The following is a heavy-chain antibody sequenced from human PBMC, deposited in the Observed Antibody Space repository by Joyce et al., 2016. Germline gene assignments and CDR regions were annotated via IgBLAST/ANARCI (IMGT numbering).Heavy chain of an antibody. CDR1: GFIFSSYN. D-gene: IGHD6-19*01. J-gene: IGHJ4*02. V-gene: IGHV3-21*01. CDR3: AVYSSGPEGY. Sequence: EVQLVASGGGLVKPGESLRLSCAASGFIFSSYNMIWVRQAPGKGLEWVSSISGSSRYIYYADSVKGRFTIARDNAKNSLFLQMNSLRAEDTALYYCAVYSSGPEGYWGQGTLVTVSS. CDR2: ISGSSRYI.